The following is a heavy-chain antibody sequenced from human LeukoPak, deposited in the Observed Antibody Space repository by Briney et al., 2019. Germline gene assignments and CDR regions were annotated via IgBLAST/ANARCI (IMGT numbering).Heavy chain of an antibody. CDR3: AREKGYSYGPYFDY. CDR1: GFTFSSYW. CDR2: IKQDGSEK. Sequence: PGGSLRLSCAASGFTFSSYWMSWVRQAPGKGLEWVANIKQDGSEKYYVDSVKGRFTISRDNAKNSLYLQMNSRRAEDTAVYYCAREKGYSYGPYFDYWGQGTLVTVSS. D-gene: IGHD5-18*01. V-gene: IGHV3-7*01. J-gene: IGHJ4*02.